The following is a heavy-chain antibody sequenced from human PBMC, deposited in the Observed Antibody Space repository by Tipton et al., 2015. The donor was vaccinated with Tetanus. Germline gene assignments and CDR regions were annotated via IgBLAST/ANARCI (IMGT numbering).Heavy chain of an antibody. CDR3: ARAGGSYEFDP. D-gene: IGHD1-26*01. Sequence: TLSLSCTVSGGSISSYYWSWIRQPPGKGLEWIGYIYYSGSTNYNPSLKSRVTISVDTSKNQFSLKLSSVTAADTAVYYCARAGGSYEFDPWGQGTLVAVSS. CDR2: IYYSGST. CDR1: GGSISSYY. V-gene: IGHV4-59*01. J-gene: IGHJ5*02.